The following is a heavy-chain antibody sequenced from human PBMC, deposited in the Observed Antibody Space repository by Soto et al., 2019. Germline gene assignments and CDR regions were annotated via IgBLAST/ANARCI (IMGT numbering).Heavy chain of an antibody. J-gene: IGHJ4*02. Sequence: PSETLSLTCTVSGGSISSSSYYWGWIRQPPGKGLEWIGSIYYSGSTYYNPSLKSRVTISVDTSKKQFSLKLSSVTAADTAVYYCARHDTADYYDSSGYLHFDYWGQGTRVTVSS. CDR2: IYYSGST. CDR1: GGSISSSSYY. V-gene: IGHV4-39*01. D-gene: IGHD3-22*01. CDR3: ARHDTADYYDSSGYLHFDY.